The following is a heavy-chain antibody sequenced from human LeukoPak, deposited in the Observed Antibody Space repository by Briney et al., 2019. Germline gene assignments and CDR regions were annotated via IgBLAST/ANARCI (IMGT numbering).Heavy chain of an antibody. Sequence: GGSLRLSCAASGFIFSSYAMSWVRQAPGKGLEWVSAISRSGENTYYADSVKGRFTVSRDNSKNTLYLQMDSLRAEDTAVYYCATPPTVTRNYWGQGTLVTVSS. J-gene: IGHJ4*02. CDR3: ATPPTVTRNY. CDR1: GFIFSSYA. CDR2: ISRSGENT. V-gene: IGHV3-23*01. D-gene: IGHD4-17*01.